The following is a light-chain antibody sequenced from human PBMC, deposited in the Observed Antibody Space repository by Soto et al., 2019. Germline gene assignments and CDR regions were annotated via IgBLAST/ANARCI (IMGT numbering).Light chain of an antibody. CDR1: SSNIGTST. J-gene: IGLJ3*02. Sequence: QSVLTQPASVSATPGQRVTISCSGGSSNIGTSTVNWYHQVPGRAPKLLIYSTNQRPSGVPERFSGSTSGTSASLAINGLQSEDEGVFLCAAWDDSQNGPVFGGGTKLTVL. V-gene: IGLV1-44*01. CDR3: AAWDDSQNGPV. CDR2: STN.